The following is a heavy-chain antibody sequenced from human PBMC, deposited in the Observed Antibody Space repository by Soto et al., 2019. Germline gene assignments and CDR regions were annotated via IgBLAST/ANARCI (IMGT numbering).Heavy chain of an antibody. J-gene: IGHJ4*02. CDR2: ISYDGSNK. CDR1: GFTFSSYG. D-gene: IGHD6-19*01. CDR3: AKDHSVAGGCFDY. Sequence: HPGGSLRLSCAASGFTFSSYGMHWVRQAPGKGLEWVAVISYDGSNKYYADSVKGRFTISRDNSKNTLYLQMNSLRAEDTAVYYCAKDHSVAGGCFDYWGQGTLVTVSS. V-gene: IGHV3-30*18.